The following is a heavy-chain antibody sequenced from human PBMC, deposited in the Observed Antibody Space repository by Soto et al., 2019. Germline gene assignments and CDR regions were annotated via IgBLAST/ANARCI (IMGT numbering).Heavy chain of an antibody. V-gene: IGHV3-30*18. CDR2: ISYDGSNK. CDR1: GCTFSSYG. J-gene: IGHJ6*02. D-gene: IGHD1-26*01. CDR3: AKDVVVGATTGLGDYYYYYGMDV. Sequence: GGSLRLSCAASGCTFSSYGMHWVRQAPGKGLEWVAVISYDGSNKYYADSVKGRFTISRDNSKNTLYLQMNSLRAEDTAVYYCAKDVVVGATTGLGDYYYYYGMDVWGQGTTVTVSS.